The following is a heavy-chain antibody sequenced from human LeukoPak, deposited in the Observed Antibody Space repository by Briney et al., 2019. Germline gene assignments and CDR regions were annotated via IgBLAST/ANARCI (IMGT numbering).Heavy chain of an antibody. Sequence: WGSLRLSGAASGFTFSDYWMTWLRQAPGKGLEWVANINQDGSEKNYVDSVKGRFTISRDNAKNSLYLPMDSLRAEDTAVYYCATRSSHTSSWYVYLLWDYWGEGALVTVSS. CDR3: ATRSSHTSSWYVYLLWDY. V-gene: IGHV3-7*01. CDR1: GFTFSDYW. D-gene: IGHD6-13*01. CDR2: INQDGSEK. J-gene: IGHJ4*02.